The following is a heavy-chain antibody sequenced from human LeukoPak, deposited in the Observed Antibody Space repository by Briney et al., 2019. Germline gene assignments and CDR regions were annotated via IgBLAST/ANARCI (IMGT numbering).Heavy chain of an antibody. Sequence: PGGSLRLSCAASGFTFSRHWMTWVRQAPGKGLEWVANIKHDGSEKNYVDSVKGRFTISRDNAKNSLYLQMNSLRAEDTAVYYCATSLDYYDRSDSHQGGDWGQGTLVTVSS. CDR1: GFTFSRHW. V-gene: IGHV3-7*03. D-gene: IGHD3-22*01. CDR3: ATSLDYYDRSDSHQGGD. J-gene: IGHJ4*02. CDR2: IKHDGSEK.